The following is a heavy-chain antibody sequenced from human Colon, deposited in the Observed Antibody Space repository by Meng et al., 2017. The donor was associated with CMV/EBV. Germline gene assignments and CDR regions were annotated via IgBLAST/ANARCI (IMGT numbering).Heavy chain of an antibody. Sequence: QVQLVQSGAEVTKPGASVEVSCKASGYTFTSHGISWARQAPGQGLEWMGWISAYNTNPDYAQKLQGRVTMTTDTSTSTAYMELRSLRSDDTAVYYCARDRGGPPFDYWGQGTLVTVSS. CDR3: ARDRGGPPFDY. V-gene: IGHV1-18*01. J-gene: IGHJ4*02. D-gene: IGHD3-16*01. CDR1: GYTFTSHG. CDR2: ISAYNTNP.